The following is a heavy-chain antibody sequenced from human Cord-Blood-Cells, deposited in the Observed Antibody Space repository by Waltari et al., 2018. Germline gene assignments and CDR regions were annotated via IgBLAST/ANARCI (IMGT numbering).Heavy chain of an antibody. D-gene: IGHD6-13*01. CDR1: GGSFSGYS. J-gene: IGHJ4*02. CDR2: INHSGST. V-gene: IGHV4-34*01. CDR3: ARGKTSSSWFDY. Sequence: QVQLQQWGAGLLKPSETLPLTCAVSGGSFSGYSWSWIRQPPGKGLEWVGEINHSGSTNYNPSLKSRVTISVDTSKNQFSLKLSSVTAADTAVYYCARGKTSSSWFDYWGQGTLVTVSS.